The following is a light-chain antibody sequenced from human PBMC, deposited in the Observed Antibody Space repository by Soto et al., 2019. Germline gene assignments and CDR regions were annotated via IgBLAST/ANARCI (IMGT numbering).Light chain of an antibody. Sequence: QSVLTQPPSASGTPGQRVTISCSGSSSNVGSYYVYWYQQLPGTAPKLLIYRNNQRPSGVPDRFSGSKSGTSASLAISGLRSEDVAVYYCAAWDTRWSGPGVVFGGGAKLTV. CDR2: RNN. CDR3: AAWDTRWSGPGVV. J-gene: IGLJ2*01. V-gene: IGLV1-47*01. CDR1: SSNVGSYY.